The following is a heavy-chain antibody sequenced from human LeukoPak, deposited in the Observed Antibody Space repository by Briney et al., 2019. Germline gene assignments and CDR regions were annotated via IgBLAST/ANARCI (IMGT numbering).Heavy chain of an antibody. V-gene: IGHV4-59*01. CDR1: GVSISSYY. CDR2: IYYSGST. J-gene: IGHJ4*02. CDR3: ARGECTNGVCYGGVDY. Sequence: SETLSLTCSVSGVSISSYYWTWFRQPPGKGLEWIGYIYYSGSTNYNPSLKSRVTISVDTSKNQFSLKLSSVTAADTAVYYCARGECTNGVCYGGVDYWGQGTLVTVSS. D-gene: IGHD2-8*01.